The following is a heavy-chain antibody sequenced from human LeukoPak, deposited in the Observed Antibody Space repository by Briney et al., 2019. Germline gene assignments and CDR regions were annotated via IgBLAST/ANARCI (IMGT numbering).Heavy chain of an antibody. CDR1: GFTFSTYR. CDR3: ARGGAARPDF. J-gene: IGHJ4*02. D-gene: IGHD6-6*01. Sequence: GGSLRLSCAASGFTFSTYRMSWVRQAPGKGLEWVANIKQDGSEKHYVDSVKGRFTISRDNAKNSLYLQMNSLRVEDTAVYYCARGGAARPDFWGQGTLVTVSS. V-gene: IGHV3-7*03. CDR2: IKQDGSEK.